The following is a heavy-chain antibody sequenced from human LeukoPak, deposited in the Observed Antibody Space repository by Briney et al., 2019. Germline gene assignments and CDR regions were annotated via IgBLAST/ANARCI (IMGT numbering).Heavy chain of an antibody. Sequence: GGSLRLSCAASGSTFSSYGMYWVREAPGKGLEWGAVISYDGSNKYCADSVKGRFTISRDNSKNTLYLQMNSLRAEDTAVYYCAKILPDTVTADYWGQGTLVTVSS. J-gene: IGHJ4*02. D-gene: IGHD4-11*01. CDR1: GSTFSSYG. V-gene: IGHV3-30*18. CDR2: ISYDGSNK. CDR3: AKILPDTVTADY.